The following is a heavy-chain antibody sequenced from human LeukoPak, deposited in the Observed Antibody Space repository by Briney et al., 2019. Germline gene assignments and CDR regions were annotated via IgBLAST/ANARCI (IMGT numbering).Heavy chain of an antibody. D-gene: IGHD3-22*01. CDR2: IYYSGST. CDR3: ARVRYYYDRSVHFDY. J-gene: IGHJ4*02. V-gene: IGHV4-31*03. CDR1: GGSISSGGYY. Sequence: PSETLSLTCTVSGGSISSGGYYRSWIRQHPGKGLEWIGYIYYSGSTYYNPSLKSRVTISVDTSKNQFSLKLSSVTAADTAVYYCARVRYYYDRSVHFDYWGQGTLVTVSS.